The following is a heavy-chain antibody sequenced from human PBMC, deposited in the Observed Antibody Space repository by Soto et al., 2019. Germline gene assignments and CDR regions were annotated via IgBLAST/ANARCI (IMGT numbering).Heavy chain of an antibody. CDR2: IIPILCIA. Sequence: QVQLVQSGAEVKKPGSSVKVSCKASGGTFSSYTISWVRQAPGQGLEWMGRIIPILCIANYAQKFQGRVTITGDKSTSRGYMELSSLSSEDTAVYYCAREEFTIFGVVVSAFDIWGQGTMVTVSS. J-gene: IGHJ3*02. D-gene: IGHD3-3*01. CDR1: GGTFSSYT. CDR3: AREEFTIFGVVVSAFDI. V-gene: IGHV1-69*02.